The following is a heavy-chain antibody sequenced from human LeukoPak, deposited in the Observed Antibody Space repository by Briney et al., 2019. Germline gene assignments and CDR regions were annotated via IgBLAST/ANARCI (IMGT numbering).Heavy chain of an antibody. Sequence: PGGSLRLSCAASGFIFSNYAMQWVRQAPGMGLEWVAFIRYDGGNTYYADSVKGRFTISRDNSKNTLYLQMNSLRAEDTAVYYCARVLSGRGSLYSYYYYMDVWGKGTTVTISS. V-gene: IGHV3-30*02. D-gene: IGHD3-10*01. CDR1: GFIFSNYA. CDR2: IRYDGGNT. J-gene: IGHJ6*03. CDR3: ARVLSGRGSLYSYYYYMDV.